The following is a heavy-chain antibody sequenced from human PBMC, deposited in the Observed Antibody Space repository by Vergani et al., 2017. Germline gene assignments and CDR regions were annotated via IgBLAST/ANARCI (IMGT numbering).Heavy chain of an antibody. CDR2: IYSGGST. CDR1: GFTVSSNY. V-gene: IGHV3-66*01. CDR3: ARDPGIMVRGWFDP. D-gene: IGHD3-10*01. J-gene: IGHJ5*02. Sequence: EVQLVESGGGLVQPGGSLRLSCAASGFTVSSNYMSWVRQAPGKGLEWVSVIYSGGSTYYADSVKGRFTISRDNSKNTLYLQMNSLRAEDTAVYYCARDPGIMVRGWFDPWGQGTLVTVSS.